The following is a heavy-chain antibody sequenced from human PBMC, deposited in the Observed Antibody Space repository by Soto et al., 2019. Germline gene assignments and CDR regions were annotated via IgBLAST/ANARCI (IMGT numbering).Heavy chain of an antibody. CDR1: GFTFSKNA. J-gene: IGHJ5*02. CDR3: AKDPLTRGWFDP. V-gene: IGHV3-23*01. CDR2: ISAGDTT. Sequence: GGSLRLSCAASGFTFSKNAMTGVRQAPGKGLDWVSGISAGDTTYYADSAKGRFTISRDNSKNTLYLQMNSLRADDTAVYYCAKDPLTRGWFDPWGQGTLVTVSS.